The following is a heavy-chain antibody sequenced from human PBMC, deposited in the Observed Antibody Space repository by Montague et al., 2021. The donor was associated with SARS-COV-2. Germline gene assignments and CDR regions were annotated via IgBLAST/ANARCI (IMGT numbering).Heavy chain of an antibody. CDR2: IYWSDDK. V-gene: IGHV2-5*01. Sequence: VKPTQTLTLTCTFSGFSLKTSGEGVSWIRQSPGKAPEWLALIYWSDDKSYSPSLKSRLTISKDTSKNQVVLSMTNMGPVDTATYYCAHPRAYCSDTTCYRNWSFDLWGRGTLVTVSS. D-gene: IGHD2-2*01. J-gene: IGHJ2*01. CDR1: GFSLKTSGEG. CDR3: AHPRAYCSDTTCYRNWSFDL.